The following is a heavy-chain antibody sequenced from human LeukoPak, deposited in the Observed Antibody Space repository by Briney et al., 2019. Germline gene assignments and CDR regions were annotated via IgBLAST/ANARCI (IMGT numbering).Heavy chain of an antibody. V-gene: IGHV3-7*01. Sequence: PGGSLRLSCVGSGFTFNNNWMSWVRQAPGKGLEWVANIKQDGSEKYYVDSVRGRFTIFRDNAKNSLSLQMNSLRVEDSGVYYCARDKCYDRYFDSWGQGTLVTVSS. J-gene: IGHJ4*02. CDR2: IKQDGSEK. D-gene: IGHD3-22*01. CDR3: ARDKCYDRYFDS. CDR1: GFTFNNNW.